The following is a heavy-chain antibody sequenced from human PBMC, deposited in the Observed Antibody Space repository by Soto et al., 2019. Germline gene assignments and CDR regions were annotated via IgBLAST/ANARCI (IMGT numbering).Heavy chain of an antibody. CDR1: GYSFTSYW. J-gene: IGHJ6*02. D-gene: IGHD5-12*01. Sequence: GESLKISCKGSGYSFTSYWISWVRQMPGKGLEWMGRIDPSDSYTNYSPSFQGHVTISAGKSISTAYLQWSSLKASDTAMYYCARLVVATFGYYYYGMDVWGQGTTVTVSS. V-gene: IGHV5-10-1*01. CDR2: IDPSDSYT. CDR3: ARLVVATFGYYYYGMDV.